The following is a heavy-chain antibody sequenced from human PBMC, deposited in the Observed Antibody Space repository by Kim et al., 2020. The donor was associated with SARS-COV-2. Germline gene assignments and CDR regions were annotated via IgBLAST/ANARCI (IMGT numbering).Heavy chain of an antibody. CDR2: ISSSGSYI. CDR1: GFTFSSYS. V-gene: IGHV3-21*01. J-gene: IGHJ4*02. CDR3: ARVLTSGWSYFDY. Sequence: GGSLGLSCAASGFTFSSYSMNWVRQAPGKGLEWISSISSSGSYIYYADSMKGRFTISRDNARASLYLQMNSLRAEDTAVYYCARVLTSGWSYFDYWGQGTLVTVSS. D-gene: IGHD6-19*01.